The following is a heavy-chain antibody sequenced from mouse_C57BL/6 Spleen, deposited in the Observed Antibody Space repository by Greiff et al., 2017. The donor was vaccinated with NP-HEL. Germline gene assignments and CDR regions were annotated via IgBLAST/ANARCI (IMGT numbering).Heavy chain of an antibody. V-gene: IGHV1-82*01. CDR2: IYPGDGDT. CDR3: ARGLLTFYWYFDV. CDR1: GYAFSSSW. J-gene: IGHJ1*03. Sequence: QVRLQQSGPELVKPGASVKISCKASGYAFSSSWMNWVKQRPGKGLEWIGRIYPGDGDTNYNGKFKGKATLTADKSSSTAYMQLSSLTSEDSAVYFRARGLLTFYWYFDVWGTGTTVTVSS. D-gene: IGHD2-3*01.